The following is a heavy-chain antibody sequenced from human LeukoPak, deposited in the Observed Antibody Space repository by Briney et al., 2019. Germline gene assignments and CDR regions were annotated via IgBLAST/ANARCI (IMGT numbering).Heavy chain of an antibody. V-gene: IGHV3-48*03. Sequence: GGSLRLSCAASGFSFNTYEMNWVRQAPGKGLAWVSYISSSGTTIYYADSVKGRFTISRDNSKNTLYLQMNSLRAEDTAVYYCAKQDRYFDWLPDYWGQGTLVTVSS. CDR3: AKQDRYFDWLPDY. CDR1: GFSFNTYE. D-gene: IGHD3-9*01. CDR2: ISSSGTTI. J-gene: IGHJ4*02.